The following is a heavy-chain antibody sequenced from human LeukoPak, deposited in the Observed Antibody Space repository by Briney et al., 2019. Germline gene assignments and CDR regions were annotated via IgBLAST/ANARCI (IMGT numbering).Heavy chain of an antibody. J-gene: IGHJ4*02. V-gene: IGHV1-8*03. Sequence: ASVKVSCKASGYTFTSYDINWVRQATGQGLEWMGWMNPNSGNTGYAQKFQGRVTITRNTSISTAYMELSSLRSEDTAVYYCAKDPQGFAIRGVSFDYWGQGTLVTVSS. CDR1: GYTFTSYD. D-gene: IGHD3-10*01. CDR2: MNPNSGNT. CDR3: AKDPQGFAIRGVSFDY.